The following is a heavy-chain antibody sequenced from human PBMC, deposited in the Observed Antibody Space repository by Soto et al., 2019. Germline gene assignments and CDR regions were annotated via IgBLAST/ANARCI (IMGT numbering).Heavy chain of an antibody. CDR3: ARVPTHSSGYYYPKGPFDY. V-gene: IGHV1-2*02. Sequence: GASVKVSCKASGYTFTGYYMHWVRQAPGQGLEWMGWINPNSGGTNYAQKFQGRVTMTRDTSISTAYMELSRLRSDDTAVYYCARVPTHSSGYYYPKGPFDYWGRGTLVTVSS. D-gene: IGHD3-22*01. CDR1: GYTFTGYY. CDR2: INPNSGGT. J-gene: IGHJ4*02.